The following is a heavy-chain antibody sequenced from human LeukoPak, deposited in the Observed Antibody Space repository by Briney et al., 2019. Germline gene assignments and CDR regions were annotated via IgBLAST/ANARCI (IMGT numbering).Heavy chain of an antibody. CDR1: GGSISSYY. J-gene: IGHJ4*02. V-gene: IGHV4-59*01. CDR3: ARINSGWYFDY. Sequence: SETLSLTCSVSGGSISSYYWTWNRQPPGKGLEWIGYIYSSGITNYNPSLKSRVTMSVDTSKNQFSLKLTSVTAEDTAVYYCARINSGWYFDYWGQGTLASVSS. CDR2: IYSSGIT. D-gene: IGHD6-19*01.